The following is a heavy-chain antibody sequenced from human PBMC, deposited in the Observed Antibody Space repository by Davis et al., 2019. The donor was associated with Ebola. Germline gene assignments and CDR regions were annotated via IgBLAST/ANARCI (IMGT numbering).Heavy chain of an antibody. J-gene: IGHJ4*02. Sequence: PGGSLRLSCAASGFTVSSNYMSWVRQAPGKGLEWVSVIYSGTSTYCADSVKGRSTISRDNSKNTVYLQMNSLRAKDTAIYYCAKGGTLADGLDDWGQGTLVTVSS. V-gene: IGHV3-53*01. D-gene: IGHD3-16*01. CDR2: IYSGTST. CDR1: GFTVSSNY. CDR3: AKGGTLADGLDD.